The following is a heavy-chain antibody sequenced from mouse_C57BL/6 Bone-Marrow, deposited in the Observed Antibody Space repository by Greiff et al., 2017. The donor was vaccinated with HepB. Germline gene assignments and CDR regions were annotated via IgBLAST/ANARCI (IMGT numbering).Heavy chain of an antibody. CDR1: GYTFTSYW. CDR2: IDPSDSYT. Sequence: QVQLQQPGAELVKPGASVKLSCKASGYTFTSYWMPWVNQRPGQGLEWIGEIDPSDSYTHYNQQFKGKATLTVDTSSSTAYMQLSSLTSEDSAVYYCARDGYYGVFYAMDYWGQGTSVTVSS. V-gene: IGHV1-50*01. CDR3: ARDGYYGVFYAMDY. J-gene: IGHJ4*01. D-gene: IGHD2-3*01.